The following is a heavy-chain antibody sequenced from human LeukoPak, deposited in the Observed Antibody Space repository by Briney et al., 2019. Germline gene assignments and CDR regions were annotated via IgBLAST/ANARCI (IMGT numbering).Heavy chain of an antibody. CDR3: ARDRPNYYGSDGHYYRRDGDY. CDR1: GGSISSGSYC. V-gene: IGHV4-61*02. CDR2: IYTSGST. Sequence: SQTLSLTCTVSGGSISSGSYCWSWIRQPAGKGLEWIGRIYTSGSTNYNPSLKSRVTISVDTSKNQFSLKLSSVTAADTAVYYCARDRPNYYGSDGHYYRRDGDYWGRGTLVSVSS. D-gene: IGHD3-22*01. J-gene: IGHJ4*02.